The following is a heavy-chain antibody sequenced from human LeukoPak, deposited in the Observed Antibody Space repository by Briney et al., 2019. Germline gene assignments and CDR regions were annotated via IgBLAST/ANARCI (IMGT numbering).Heavy chain of an antibody. CDR2: IGGSGGIT. CDR1: GFTFSTYA. J-gene: IGHJ4*02. Sequence: GGSLRLSCAASGFTFSTYAMSWVRQAPGKGLEWVSAIGGSGGITYYADSVKGRFTISRDNSKTRPYLQMNSLRAEDTSVYYCAKVGYHYDSSGANTDYSGQGTLVTVSS. CDR3: AKVGYHYDSSGANTDY. D-gene: IGHD3-22*01. V-gene: IGHV3-23*01.